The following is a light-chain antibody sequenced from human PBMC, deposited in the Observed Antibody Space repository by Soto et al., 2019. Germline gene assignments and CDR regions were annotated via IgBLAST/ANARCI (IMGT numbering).Light chain of an antibody. CDR2: KAS. CDR1: QTISSW. J-gene: IGKJ4*01. V-gene: IGKV1-5*03. CDR3: QQYSSYSIT. Sequence: DIQMTQSPSTLSASVGDRVTITCRASQTISSWLAWYQQKPGKAPKLLIYKASTLESGVPSRFSGSGSGTEFTLTISSLQPDDFASYYCQQYSSYSITFCGGTKVEIK.